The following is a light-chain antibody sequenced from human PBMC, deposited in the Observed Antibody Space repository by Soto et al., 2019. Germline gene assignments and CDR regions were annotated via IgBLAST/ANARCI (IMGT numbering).Light chain of an antibody. V-gene: IGLV2-14*01. CDR1: SSDVGGYKY. CDR3: SLYTSSSTPL. J-gene: IGLJ1*01. Sequence: QSVLTQPASVSGSPGQSITISCTGTSSDVGGYKYVSWYQQHPGKAPKLMIYEVSNRPSGVSNRFSGSKSGNTASLTISGLQAEDEADYYCSLYTSSSTPLFGTGTKLTVL. CDR2: EVS.